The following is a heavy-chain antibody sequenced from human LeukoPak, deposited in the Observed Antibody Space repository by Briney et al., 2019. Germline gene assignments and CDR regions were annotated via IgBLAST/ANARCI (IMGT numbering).Heavy chain of an antibody. CDR1: GYAFTGYY. D-gene: IGHD6-19*01. CDR2: INPNSGGT. Sequence: GASVKVSCKASGYAFTGYYMHWVRQAPGQGLEWMGWINPNSGGTNYAQKFQGRVTMTRDTSISTAYMELSRLRSDDTAVYYCARDVERSSGGGNYWGQGTLVTVSS. J-gene: IGHJ4*02. CDR3: ARDVERSSGGGNY. V-gene: IGHV1-2*02.